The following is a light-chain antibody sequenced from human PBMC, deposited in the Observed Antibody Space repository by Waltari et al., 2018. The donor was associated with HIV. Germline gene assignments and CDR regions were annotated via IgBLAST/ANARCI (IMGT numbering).Light chain of an antibody. V-gene: IGLV2-8*01. J-gene: IGLJ1*01. CDR1: DVGGYNS. CDR2: EVS. CDR3: SSYAGSNNFV. Sequence: DVGGYNSVSWYQQHPGKAPKLMIYEVSKRPSGVPDRFSGSKSGNTASLTVSGLQAEDEADYYCSSYAGSNNFVFGTGTKVTVL.